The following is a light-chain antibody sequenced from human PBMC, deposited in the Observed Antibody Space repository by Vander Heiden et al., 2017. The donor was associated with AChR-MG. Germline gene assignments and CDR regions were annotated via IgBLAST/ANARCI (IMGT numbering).Light chain of an antibody. CDR2: DDT. V-gene: IGLV1-40*01. J-gene: IGLJ2*01. CDR1: SSNIGAGYV. CDR3: QSYDSSLSGPVI. Sequence: QSVLTQPPSVSGPPGRRVTISCTGSSSNIGAGYVVHWYQQLPGAAPKLLIYDDTNRPSGVPDRFSGSKSGTSASLAITGLQAEDEADYYCQSYDSSLSGPVIFGGGTRLTVV.